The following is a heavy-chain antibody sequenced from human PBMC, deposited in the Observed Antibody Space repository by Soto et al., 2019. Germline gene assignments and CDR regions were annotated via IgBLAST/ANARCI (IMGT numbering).Heavy chain of an antibody. V-gene: IGHV4-31*03. CDR1: GGSISSGGYY. CDR2: IYYSGST. D-gene: IGHD4-17*01. Sequence: QVQLQESGPGLVKPSQTLTLTCTVSGGSISSGGYYWSWIRQHPGKGLEWIGYIYYSGSTYYNPSLKSRVTISVDTSKNQFSLKLSSVTAADTAVYYCARASMTTVITDWFDPWGQGTLVTVSS. CDR3: ARASMTTVITDWFDP. J-gene: IGHJ5*02.